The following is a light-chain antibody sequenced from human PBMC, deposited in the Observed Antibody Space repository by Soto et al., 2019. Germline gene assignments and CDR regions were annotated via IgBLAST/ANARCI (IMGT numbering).Light chain of an antibody. CDR2: DAS. V-gene: IGKV1-5*01. CDR1: QSIGAW. CDR3: QQYSDSSGA. Sequence: DIQGTQAPSTLSASVGDRVTITGGASQSIGAWLAWYQQKPGKAPKLLIFDASTLESGVPSRFSGSGSVTDFTLPISSLQPDDFATYYCQQYSDSSGAFGQGTRVEIK. J-gene: IGKJ1*01.